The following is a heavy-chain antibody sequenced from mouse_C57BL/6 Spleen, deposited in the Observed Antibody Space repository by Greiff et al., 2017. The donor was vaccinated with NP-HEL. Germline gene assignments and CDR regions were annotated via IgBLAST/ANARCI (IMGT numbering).Heavy chain of an antibody. V-gene: IGHV1-64*01. CDR3: AILFIRYDYLDY. CDR1: GYTFTSYW. J-gene: IGHJ2*01. D-gene: IGHD1-1*01. Sequence: QVQLQQPGAELVKPGASVKLSCTASGYTFTSYWMHWVKQRPGQGLEWIGMIHPNSGSTNYNAKFKSKATLTVDTSSSTAYMQLSSLRSEDSAVYYFAILFIRYDYLDYWGQGTTLTVSS. CDR2: IHPNSGST.